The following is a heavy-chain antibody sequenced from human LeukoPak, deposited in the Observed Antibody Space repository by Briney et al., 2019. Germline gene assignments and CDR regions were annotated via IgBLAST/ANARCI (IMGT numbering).Heavy chain of an antibody. J-gene: IGHJ3*02. Sequence: GGSLRLSCAASGFTFSSYDMHWVRQATGKGLEWVSAIGTAGDPYYPCSGKVRFTISRENAKSSLYLQMISLRDGDTAVYYCARGFGAAGNDAFDIWGQGTMVTVSS. D-gene: IGHD6-13*01. V-gene: IGHV3-13*05. CDR3: ARGFGAAGNDAFDI. CDR2: IGTAGDP. CDR1: GFTFSSYD.